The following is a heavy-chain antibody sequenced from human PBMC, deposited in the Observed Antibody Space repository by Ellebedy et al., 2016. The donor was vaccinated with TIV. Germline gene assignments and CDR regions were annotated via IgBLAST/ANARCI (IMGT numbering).Heavy chain of an antibody. V-gene: IGHV3-43*01. D-gene: IGHD4-17*01. CDR3: AKVGGYGDSPPYYFDY. Sequence: GESLKISCAASGFTFDAYTMHWVRQAPGKGLEWVSLISWDGGSTYYADSVKGRFTISRDNSKNSLYLQMNSLRTEDTALYYCAKVGGYGDSPPYYFDYWGQGTLVTVSS. CDR1: GFTFDAYT. J-gene: IGHJ4*02. CDR2: ISWDGGST.